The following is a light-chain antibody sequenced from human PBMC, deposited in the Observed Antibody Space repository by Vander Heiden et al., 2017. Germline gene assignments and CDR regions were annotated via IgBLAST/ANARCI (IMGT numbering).Light chain of an antibody. CDR1: NIGSKS. J-gene: IGLJ3*02. CDR2: DDS. CDR3: QVWDSSSDHRV. V-gene: IGLV3-21*02. Sequence: SYVLTPPPSVSVAPGQTARITCGGNNIGSKSVHWYQQKPGQAPVLVVYDDSGRPSGIPERFSGSNSGNTATLTISRVEAGDEADYYWQVWDSSSDHRVFGGGTKLTVL.